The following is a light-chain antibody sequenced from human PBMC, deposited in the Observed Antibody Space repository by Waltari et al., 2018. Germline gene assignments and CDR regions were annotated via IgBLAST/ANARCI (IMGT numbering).Light chain of an antibody. Sequence: EIVLTQSPGTASLSPGERVTLSCRASQRVGSSSLAWYQQKPGQAPRLVIYRASRRATGIPDRFSGSGSGTDFSLTISRLEPEDFAVYYCQQHGTLPATFGQGP. CDR1: QRVGSSS. CDR3: QQHGTLPAT. J-gene: IGKJ1*01. CDR2: RAS. V-gene: IGKV3-20*01.